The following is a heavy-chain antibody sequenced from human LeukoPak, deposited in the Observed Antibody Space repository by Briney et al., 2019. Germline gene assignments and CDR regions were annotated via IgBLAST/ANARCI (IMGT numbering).Heavy chain of an antibody. CDR2: IIPIFGTA. CDR3: ARTQIDHVKYGMGV. CDR1: GGTFSSYA. V-gene: IGHV1-69*01. J-gene: IGHJ6*04. Sequence: ASVKVSCKASGGTFSSYAISWGRQAPGQGLGWMGGIIPIFGTANYAQKFQGRVTITADESTSTAYMELGSLRSEDTAVYYCARTQIDHVKYGMGVWGKGTTVTVSS.